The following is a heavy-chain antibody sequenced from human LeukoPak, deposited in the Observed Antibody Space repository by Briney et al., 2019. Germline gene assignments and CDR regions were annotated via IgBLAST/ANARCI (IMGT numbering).Heavy chain of an antibody. CDR3: ARPYDYGDYVYDAFDI. CDR1: GFTFSSYA. V-gene: IGHV3-23*01. CDR2: ITGSGRST. Sequence: GGSLRLSCAASGFTFSSYAMSWVRQAPGKGLEWVSTITGSGRSTYYADSVKGRFTISRDNSKNTLYLQMNSLRAEDTAVYYCARPYDYGDYVYDAFDIWGQGTMVTVSS. J-gene: IGHJ3*02. D-gene: IGHD4-17*01.